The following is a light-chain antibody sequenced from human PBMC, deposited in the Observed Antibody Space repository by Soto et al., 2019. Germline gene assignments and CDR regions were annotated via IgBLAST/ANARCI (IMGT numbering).Light chain of an antibody. J-gene: IGKJ4*01. CDR3: RLYGTSHT. V-gene: IGKV3-20*01. Sequence: EIVLTQSPGTLSLSPGERATLSCRASQSVSSTYLAWYQQRPGQAPRLLISGASARATAFPDRFSGSGSGTDFTLTISRLEPEDFAIYYCRLYGTSHTFGGGTKVEIK. CDR2: GAS. CDR1: QSVSSTY.